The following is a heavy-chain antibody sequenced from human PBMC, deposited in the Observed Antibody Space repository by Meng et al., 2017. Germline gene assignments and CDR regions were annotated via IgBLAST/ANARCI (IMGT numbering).Heavy chain of an antibody. CDR1: GRSFSGYY. CDR3: ARGRSGTWPWYFDL. Sequence: QVQAKQWGAGLLKRSETPPPPVAVYGRSFSGYYWRWIRQPPSKGLGWIGKINHSGSTNYNPSLKSRVTISVNTSKNQFSLKLSCVTAADTAVYYCARGRSGTWPWYFDLWGRGTLVTVSS. CDR2: INHSGST. D-gene: IGHD1-1*01. J-gene: IGHJ2*01. V-gene: IGHV4-34*01.